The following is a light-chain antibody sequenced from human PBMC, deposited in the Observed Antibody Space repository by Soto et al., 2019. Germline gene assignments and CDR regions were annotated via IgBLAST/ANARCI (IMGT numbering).Light chain of an antibody. Sequence: QSALTQPASVSGSPGQSITISCTGTSSDVGGYNYVSWYQQHPGNAPKLMIYDVINRPSGVSNRFSGSKSGNTASLTISGLQAEDEADYYCSSHTSSSSPVVFGGGTKLTVL. CDR2: DVI. V-gene: IGLV2-14*01. J-gene: IGLJ2*01. CDR1: SSDVGGYNY. CDR3: SSHTSSSSPVV.